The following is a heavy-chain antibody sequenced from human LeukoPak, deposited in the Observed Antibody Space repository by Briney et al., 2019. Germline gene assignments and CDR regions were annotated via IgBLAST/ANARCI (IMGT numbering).Heavy chain of an antibody. D-gene: IGHD6-13*01. J-gene: IGHJ4*02. CDR2: ISAYNGNT. Sequence: ASVKVSCKASGYTFTSYGISWVRQAPGQGLEWMGWISAYNGNTNYAQKLQGRVTMTTDTSTSTAHMELSSLRSEDTAVYYCAVGSWYSGNFDYWGQGTLVTVSS. CDR3: AVGSWYSGNFDY. CDR1: GYTFTSYG. V-gene: IGHV1-18*01.